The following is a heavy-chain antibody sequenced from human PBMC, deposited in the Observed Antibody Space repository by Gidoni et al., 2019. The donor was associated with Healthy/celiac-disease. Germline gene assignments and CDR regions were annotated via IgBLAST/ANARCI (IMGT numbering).Heavy chain of an antibody. CDR1: GFTFSTYA. D-gene: IGHD3-10*01. J-gene: IGHJ4*02. CDR2: ISYDGSNK. V-gene: IGHV3-30*01. CDR3: ARDGQTYYYGSGSLDY. Sequence: QVQLVESGGGVVQPGRSLRLSCAASGFTFSTYAMHWLRQAPGKGLEWVAVISYDGSNKYYADSVKGRFTISRDNSKNTLYLQMNSLRAEDTAVYYCARDGQTYYYGSGSLDYWGQGTLVTVSS.